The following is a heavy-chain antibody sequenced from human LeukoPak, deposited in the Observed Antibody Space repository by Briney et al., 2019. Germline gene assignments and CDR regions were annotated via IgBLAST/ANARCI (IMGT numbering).Heavy chain of an antibody. J-gene: IGHJ4*02. V-gene: IGHV1-69*13. CDR2: IIPIFGTA. CDR1: GYTFSIYG. CDR3: ARVVGALDY. Sequence: SVKVSCKASGYTFSIYGISWVRQAPGRSLEWMGGIIPIFGTANYAQKFQGRVTITADESTSTAYMELSSLRSEDTAVYYCARVVGALDYWGQGTLVTVSS. D-gene: IGHD1-26*01.